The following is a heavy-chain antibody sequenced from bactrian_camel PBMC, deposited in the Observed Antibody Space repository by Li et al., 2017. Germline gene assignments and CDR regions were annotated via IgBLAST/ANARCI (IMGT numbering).Heavy chain of an antibody. CDR3: AIPERCGEAWSRGFGL. V-gene: IGHV3-2*01. Sequence: HVQLVESGGGLVQPGGSLRLSCAASGFTDSIFYMSWVRQAPGKGLEWVSSVYTGNGSTNSADSVKGRFTISRDNAQNTLYLQMNSLQLDDTNMYYCAIPERCGEAWSRGFGLWGQGTQVTVS. D-gene: IGHD1*01. CDR2: VYTGNGST. J-gene: IGHJ6*01. CDR1: GFTDSIFY.